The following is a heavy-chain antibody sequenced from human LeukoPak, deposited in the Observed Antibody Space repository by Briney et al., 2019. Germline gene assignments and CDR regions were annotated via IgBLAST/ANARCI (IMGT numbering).Heavy chain of an antibody. CDR3: ARGTRDGYDYYFDY. Sequence: SVKVSCKASGYTFTNYAVNWVRQAPGQGLEWMGGIIPMFGSANYAQKFQGRVTITADKSSRTAYMELSSLRSEDTAVYYCARGTRDGYDYYFDYWGQGTLVTVSS. D-gene: IGHD5-24*01. CDR2: IIPMFGSA. V-gene: IGHV1-69*06. CDR1: GYTFTNYA. J-gene: IGHJ4*02.